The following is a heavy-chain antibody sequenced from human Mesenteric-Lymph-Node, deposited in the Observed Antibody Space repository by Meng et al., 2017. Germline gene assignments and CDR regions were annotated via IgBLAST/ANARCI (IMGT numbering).Heavy chain of an antibody. CDR1: GFTFSPYA. V-gene: IGHV3-23*01. CDR3: AKRPLKVIDYDSSGPLDY. J-gene: IGHJ4*02. CDR2: ISGAGLT. D-gene: IGHD3-22*01. Sequence: GESLKISCAASGFTFSPYALSWVRQPPGKGLEWVSSISGAGLTFYADSVKGRFTISRDNSKNTLYLQMNSLRAEDTAVYYCAKRPLKVIDYDSSGPLDYWGQGTLVTVSS.